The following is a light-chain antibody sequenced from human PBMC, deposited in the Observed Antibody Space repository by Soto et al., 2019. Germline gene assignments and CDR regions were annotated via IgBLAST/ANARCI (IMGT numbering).Light chain of an antibody. CDR3: QQYYHNPT. V-gene: IGKV4-1*01. CDR1: QSFLSSSNNKNY. J-gene: IGKJ1*01. CDR2: WAS. Sequence: DIVMTQSPDSLAVSLGERATINCKSSQSFLSSSNNKNYLAWYQHKPGQPPKLLIYWASTRVSGVPDRFSGSVSGTDFTLTISSLQAEDGAVYYCQQYYHNPTFVQGTRVEIK.